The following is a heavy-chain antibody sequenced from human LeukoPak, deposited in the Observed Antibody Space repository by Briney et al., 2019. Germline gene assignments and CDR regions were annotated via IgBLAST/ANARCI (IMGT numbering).Heavy chain of an antibody. CDR3: AKGSYGDSPYWYFNL. J-gene: IGHJ2*01. Sequence: GGSLRFSCAASGFTFSSYAMSWVRQAPGKGLEWVSAISGSGGSTYYADSVKGRFTISRDNSKNTLYLQMNSLRAEDTAVYYCAKGSYGDSPYWYFNLWGSGTLVTVSS. CDR2: ISGSGGST. V-gene: IGHV3-23*01. D-gene: IGHD4-17*01. CDR1: GFTFSSYA.